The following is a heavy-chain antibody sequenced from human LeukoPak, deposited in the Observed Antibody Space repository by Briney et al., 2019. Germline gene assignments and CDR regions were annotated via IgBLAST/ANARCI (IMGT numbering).Heavy chain of an antibody. J-gene: IGHJ4*02. D-gene: IGHD2-2*01. CDR3: ARDMGVPAASYYFDY. V-gene: IGHV1-2*02. CDR2: INPNSGGT. Sequence: ASVKVSCKASGYTFTGYYMHWVRQAPGQGLEWMGWINPNSGGTNYAQKLQGRVTMTTDTSTSTAYMELRSLRSDDTAVYYCARDMGVPAASYYFDYWGQGTLVTVSS. CDR1: GYTFTGYY.